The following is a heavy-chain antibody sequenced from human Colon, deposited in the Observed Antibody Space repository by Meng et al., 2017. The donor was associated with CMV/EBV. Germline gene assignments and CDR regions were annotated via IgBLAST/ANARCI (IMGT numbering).Heavy chain of an antibody. J-gene: IGHJ5*02. Sequence: GGSLRLSCVVSGFSLSDYWMNWVRQAPGKGLEWVANIKQDGSDKHYVESVKGRFIVSRDNGKNSLHLQMNNLRAEDTGVYYCASCSTDCHRPFDPWGQGTLVTVSS. V-gene: IGHV3-7*01. CDR2: IKQDGSDK. D-gene: IGHD2-2*01. CDR1: GFSLSDYW. CDR3: ASCSTDCHRPFDP.